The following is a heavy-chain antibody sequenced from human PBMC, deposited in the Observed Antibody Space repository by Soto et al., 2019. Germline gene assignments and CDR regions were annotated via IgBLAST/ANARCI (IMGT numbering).Heavy chain of an antibody. CDR1: GFTVCGSA. CDR3: XXXXGXLSFPRAFDI. CDR2: IRSKTNSYAT. J-gene: IGHJ3*02. Sequence: EVQLVESGGGLVQPGGSLKLSCAASGFTVCGSAVHWVRQASGKGLEWVGRIRSKTNSYATAYAASVKGRFTISRDDSKNTAXXXMNSLKTEDTXXXXXXXXXGXLSFPRAFDIWGQGTMVTVSS. D-gene: IGHD3-16*02. V-gene: IGHV3-73*01.